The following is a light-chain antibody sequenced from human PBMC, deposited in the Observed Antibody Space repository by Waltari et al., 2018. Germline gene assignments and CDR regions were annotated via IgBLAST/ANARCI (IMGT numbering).Light chain of an antibody. CDR2: EDN. CDR3: QSYGGSNRGV. J-gene: IGLJ1*01. Sequence: PGSLPATGVYEDNEGPSWVHGRFSGSIDSSASASSLSISGLKTEDEADYYCQSYGGSNRGVFGTGTKVTVL. V-gene: IGLV6-57*01.